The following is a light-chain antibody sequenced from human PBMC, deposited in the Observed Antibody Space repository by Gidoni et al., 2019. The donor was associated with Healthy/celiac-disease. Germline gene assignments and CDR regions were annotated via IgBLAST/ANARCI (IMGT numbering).Light chain of an antibody. CDR2: DAS. V-gene: IGKV3-11*01. CDR3: QQRSNWPLT. J-gene: IGKJ4*01. CDR1: QSVSSY. Sequence: IVFTPSPATLSLSPGERATLSCRARQSVSSYLAWYQQKPGQAPRLLIYDASNRATGIPARFSGSGSGTDFTLTISSLEPEDFAVYYCQQRSNWPLTFGGGTKVESK.